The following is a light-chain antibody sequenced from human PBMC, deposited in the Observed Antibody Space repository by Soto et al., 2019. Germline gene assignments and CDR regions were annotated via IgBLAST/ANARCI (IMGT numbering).Light chain of an antibody. J-gene: IGLJ1*01. Sequence: QSVLTQPPSVSEAPRQRVTISCSGSSSNIGNNAVNWYQQLPGKAPKLLIYYGDLLPSWVSDRFSGPKSGTSASLAISGLQSEDEADYYCEAWDDSLNGVVFATGTKVTVL. V-gene: IGLV1-36*01. CDR2: YGD. CDR3: EAWDDSLNGVV. CDR1: SSNIGNNA.